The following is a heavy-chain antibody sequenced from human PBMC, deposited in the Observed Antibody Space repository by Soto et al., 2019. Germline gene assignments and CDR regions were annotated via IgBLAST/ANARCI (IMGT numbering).Heavy chain of an antibody. D-gene: IGHD2-8*01. V-gene: IGHV3-23*01. CDR2: ISGSGGST. J-gene: IGHJ4*02. CDR3: AKVLRARKGDIVLMVYAIPPLLFDY. Sequence: GGPLRLSCAASGFTFSSYAMSWVRQAPGKGLEWVSAISGSGGSTYYADSVKGRFTISRDNSKNTLYLQMNSLRAEDTAVYYCAKVLRARKGDIVLMVYAIPPLLFDYWGQGTLVTVSS. CDR1: GFTFSSYA.